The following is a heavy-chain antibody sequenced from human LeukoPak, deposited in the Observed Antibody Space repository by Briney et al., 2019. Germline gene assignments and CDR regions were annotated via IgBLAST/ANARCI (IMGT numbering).Heavy chain of an antibody. D-gene: IGHD1-26*01. CDR1: GFTFSDHA. CDR3: TRLVGAND. CDR2: IRNKANSYTT. Sequence: GGSLRLSCAASGFTFSDHAMDWVRQAPGKGLERVGRIRNKANSYTTEYAASVQGRFTVSRDDSMNSLYLQMNSMKTEDTAVYYCTRLVGANDWGQGTLVTVSS. V-gene: IGHV3-72*01. J-gene: IGHJ4*02.